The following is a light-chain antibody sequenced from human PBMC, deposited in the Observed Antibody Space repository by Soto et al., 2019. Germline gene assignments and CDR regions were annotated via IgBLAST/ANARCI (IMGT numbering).Light chain of an antibody. V-gene: IGLV2-14*01. J-gene: IGLJ3*02. Sequence: QSALPQPASVSGSPGQSITISCTGTSSDVGGYHYVSWYQQHPGKAPKLMIYEVSNRPSGVSNRFSGSKSGNTASLTISGLQAEDEADYYCSSYTSSSNWVFGGGTKLTV. CDR3: SSYTSSSNWV. CDR2: EVS. CDR1: SSDVGGYHY.